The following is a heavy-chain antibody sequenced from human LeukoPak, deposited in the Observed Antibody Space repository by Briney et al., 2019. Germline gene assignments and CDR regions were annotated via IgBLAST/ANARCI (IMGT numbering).Heavy chain of an antibody. V-gene: IGHV3-33*01. Sequence: GRSLRLSCAASGSTFSSYGMHWVRQAPGKGLEWVAVIWYDGSNKYYADSVKGRFTISRDNSKNTLYLQMNSLRAEDTAVYYCARDFLPFGGVIGLEAFDIWGQGTMVTVSS. CDR3: ARDFLPFGGVIGLEAFDI. CDR1: GSTFSSYG. CDR2: IWYDGSNK. D-gene: IGHD3-16*02. J-gene: IGHJ3*02.